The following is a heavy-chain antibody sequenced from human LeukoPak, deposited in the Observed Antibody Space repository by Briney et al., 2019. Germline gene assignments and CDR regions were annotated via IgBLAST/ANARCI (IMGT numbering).Heavy chain of an antibody. CDR1: GYTFTNYG. CDR2: ISPYNGNT. CDR3: ATEGGWGPTDYGDHVF. Sequence: GASVKVSFKASGYTFTNYGITWVRQAPGQGLEWMGWISPYNGNTNYAQKVQGRVTMTTDTSTSTAYMELRSLRSDDTAVYYCATEGGWGPTDYGDHVFWGQGTLVTVSS. J-gene: IGHJ4*02. D-gene: IGHD4-17*01. V-gene: IGHV1-18*01.